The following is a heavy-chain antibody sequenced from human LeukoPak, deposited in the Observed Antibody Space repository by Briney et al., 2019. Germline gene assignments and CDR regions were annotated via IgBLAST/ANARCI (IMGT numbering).Heavy chain of an antibody. CDR3: ARKKNYDFWSGYPFYYYYGMDV. CDR2: ISSSGSTI. V-gene: IGHV3-48*03. CDR1: GFTFSKYA. D-gene: IGHD3-3*01. Sequence: GGSLRLSCAASGFTFSKYAMTWVRQAPGKGLEWVSYISSSGSTIYYADSVKGRFTISRDNAKNSLYLQMNSLRAEDTAVYYCARKKNYDFWSGYPFYYYYGMDVWGQGTTVSVSS. J-gene: IGHJ6*02.